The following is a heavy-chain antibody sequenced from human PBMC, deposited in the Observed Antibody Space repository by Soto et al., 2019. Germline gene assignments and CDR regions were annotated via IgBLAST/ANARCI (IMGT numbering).Heavy chain of an antibody. Sequence: EVQRWESGGGSVQPVESRRLSCVASGFRFNMYGMSWIRQAPGQGLEGVARIKQDGGEKYYVDSVKGRFTVSRDNAKNSLHLQLHSVSADDAGLYDCVRDQLILPADDFYYGVDVWGQGTTVTVSS. CDR3: VRDQLILPADDFYYGVDV. J-gene: IGHJ6*02. CDR1: GFRFNMYG. V-gene: IGHV3-7*03. CDR2: IKQDGGEK.